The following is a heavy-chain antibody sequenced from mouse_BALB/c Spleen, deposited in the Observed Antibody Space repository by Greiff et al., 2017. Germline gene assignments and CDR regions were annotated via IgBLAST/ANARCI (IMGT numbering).Heavy chain of an antibody. J-gene: IGHJ2*01. CDR2: INPNNGGT. Sequence: VQLQQSGPELVKPGASVKIPCKASGYTFTDYNMDWVKQSHGKSLEWIGDINPNNGGTIYNQKFKGKATLTVDKSSSTAYMELRSLTSEDTAVYYCGRTSYGSSLDYWGQGTTLTVSS. CDR1: GYTFTDYN. D-gene: IGHD1-1*01. V-gene: IGHV1-18*01. CDR3: GRTSYGSSLDY.